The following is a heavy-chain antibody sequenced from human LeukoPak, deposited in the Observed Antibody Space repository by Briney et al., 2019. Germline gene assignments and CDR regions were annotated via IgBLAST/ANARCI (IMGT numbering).Heavy chain of an antibody. CDR3: VKRLNNYFDY. Sequence: WGSLRLSCSASGFTFSSYAMHWVRQAPGKGLEYVSGISSNGGSTYYADSVKGRFTISRDNSKNTLFLQMSSLRAEDTAVYYCVKRLNNYFDYWGQGTLVSASS. CDR2: ISSNGGST. V-gene: IGHV3-64D*06. CDR1: GFTFSSYA. J-gene: IGHJ4*02. D-gene: IGHD4/OR15-4a*01.